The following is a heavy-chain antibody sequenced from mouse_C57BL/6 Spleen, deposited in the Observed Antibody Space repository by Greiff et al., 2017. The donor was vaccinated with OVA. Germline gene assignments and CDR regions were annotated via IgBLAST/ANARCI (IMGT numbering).Heavy chain of an antibody. CDR2: INPSTGGT. Sequence: EVKLQESGPELVKPGASVKISCKASGYSFTGYYMHWVKQSSEKSLEWIGEINPSTGGTSYNQKFKGKATLTVDKSSSTAYMQLKSLTSEDSAVYYCARMGIDDYDRVDYWGQGTTLTVSS. CDR1: GYSFTGYY. V-gene: IGHV1-43*01. CDR3: ARMGIDDYDRVDY. D-gene: IGHD2-4*01. J-gene: IGHJ2*01.